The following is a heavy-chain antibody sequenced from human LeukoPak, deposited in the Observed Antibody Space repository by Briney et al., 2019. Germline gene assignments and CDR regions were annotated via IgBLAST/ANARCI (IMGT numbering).Heavy chain of an antibody. V-gene: IGHV3-21*01. CDR1: GFTFSTYS. Sequence: GGSLRLSCAASGFTFSTYSMSWVRQGPGKGLQGVSSISGSSSYLYYGDSVKGRFTISRDNAKNSLYLQMNSLRAEDTAVYYCARGPPGRVAMARSDYWGQGTLVTVSS. J-gene: IGHJ4*02. CDR2: ISGSSSYL. D-gene: IGHD2-2*01. CDR3: ARGPPGRVAMARSDY.